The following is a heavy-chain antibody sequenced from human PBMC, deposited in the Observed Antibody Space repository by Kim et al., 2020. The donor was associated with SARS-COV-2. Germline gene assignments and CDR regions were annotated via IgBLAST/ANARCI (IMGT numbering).Heavy chain of an antibody. D-gene: IGHD2-15*01. Sequence: GGSLRLSCAASGFTFSSYEMNWVRQAPGKGLEWVSYISSSGSTIYYADSVKGRFTISRDNAKNSLYLQMNSLRAEDTAVYYCARDIVVVVAARSRCFDYWGQGTLVTVSS. CDR1: GFTFSSYE. J-gene: IGHJ4*02. V-gene: IGHV3-48*03. CDR2: ISSSGSTI. CDR3: ARDIVVVVAARSRCFDY.